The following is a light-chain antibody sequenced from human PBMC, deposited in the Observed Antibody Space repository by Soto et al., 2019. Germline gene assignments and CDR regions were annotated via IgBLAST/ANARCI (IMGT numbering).Light chain of an antibody. CDR2: QDS. V-gene: IGLV3-1*01. Sequence: SYELTQPPSVSVSPGQTASITCSGDKLGDKYACWYQQKPGQSPVLVIYQDSKRPSGIPARFSGSNSGNTATLTISGTQAMDEADYYCQAWDSSTWVFGTGTKLTVL. CDR3: QAWDSSTWV. CDR1: KLGDKY. J-gene: IGLJ1*01.